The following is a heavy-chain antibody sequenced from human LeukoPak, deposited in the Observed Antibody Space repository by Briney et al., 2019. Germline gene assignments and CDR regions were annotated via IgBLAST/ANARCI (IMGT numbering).Heavy chain of an antibody. D-gene: IGHD5-18*01. CDR3: ARVSVDTAKDY. V-gene: IGHV4-34*01. Sequence: PSETLSLTCAVYGGSFSGYYWSWIRQPPSKGLEWIGEINHSGSTNYNPSLKSRVTISVDTSKNQFSLTLSSVTAADTAVYYCARVSVDTAKDYWGQGTLVTVSS. CDR2: INHSGST. CDR1: GGSFSGYY. J-gene: IGHJ4*02.